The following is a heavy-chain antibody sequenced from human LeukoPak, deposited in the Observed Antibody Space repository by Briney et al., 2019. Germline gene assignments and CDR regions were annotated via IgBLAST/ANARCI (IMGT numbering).Heavy chain of an antibody. Sequence: SETLSLTCAVSGGSISSNSYYWGWIRQPPGRGLEWIGTIFHSGSTYYNPSLKSRVTISVDTSKNQFSLKLSSVTAADTAVYYCARANYYDSSGYSRGAFDVWAQGTMVTVSS. CDR3: ARANYYDSSGYSRGAFDV. CDR2: IFHSGST. J-gene: IGHJ3*01. V-gene: IGHV4-39*07. CDR1: GGSISSNSYY. D-gene: IGHD3-22*01.